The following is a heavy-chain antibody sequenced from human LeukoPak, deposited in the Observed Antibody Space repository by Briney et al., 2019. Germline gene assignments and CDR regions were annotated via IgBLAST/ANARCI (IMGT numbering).Heavy chain of an antibody. V-gene: IGHV3-30-3*01. CDR3: ARDRGYFDN. CDR1: GFTFSSYA. J-gene: IGHJ4*02. CDR2: ISYDGGNK. Sequence: GGSLRLSCAASGFTFSSYAMHWVRQAPGKGLEWVAVISYDGGNKYYADSVKGRFTISRDNVQNSLYLQMNSLRAVDTAMYYCARDRGYFDNWGQGTLVTVSS.